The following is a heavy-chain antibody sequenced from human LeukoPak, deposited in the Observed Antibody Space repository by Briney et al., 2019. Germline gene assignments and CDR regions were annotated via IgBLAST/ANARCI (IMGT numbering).Heavy chain of an antibody. V-gene: IGHV3-13*04. CDR3: ARGLYYYDSSGYYGDTFDI. J-gene: IGHJ3*02. D-gene: IGHD3-22*01. CDR2: IGTTGDT. Sequence: PGGSLRLSCAASGFTFSSYDMHWVRQPTGKGLEWVSGIGTTGDTNYPGSVKGRFTISRENAKNALYLQMNSLRAGDTAVYYCARGLYYYDSSGYYGDTFDIWGQGTMVIVSS. CDR1: GFTFSSYD.